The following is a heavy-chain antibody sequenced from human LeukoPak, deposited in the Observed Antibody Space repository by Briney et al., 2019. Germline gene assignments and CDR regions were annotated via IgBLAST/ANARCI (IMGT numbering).Heavy chain of an antibody. V-gene: IGHV4-38-2*01. J-gene: IGHJ6*03. Sequence: SETLSLTCAVSGYSISSGYYWGWIRQPPGKGLEWIGSIHHSGSTYYNPSLKSRVTISVDTSKNQFSLKLSSVTAADTAVYYCARGLTYYDFWSGHHPGSYYMDVWGKGTTVTVSS. CDR1: GYSISSGYY. D-gene: IGHD3-3*01. CDR3: ARGLTYYDFWSGHHPGSYYMDV. CDR2: IHHSGST.